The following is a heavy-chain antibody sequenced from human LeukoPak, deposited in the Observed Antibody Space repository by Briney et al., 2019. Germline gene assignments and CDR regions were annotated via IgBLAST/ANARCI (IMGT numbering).Heavy chain of an antibody. V-gene: IGHV4-59*01. D-gene: IGHD3-22*01. CDR1: GGSISSYY. CDR2: IYYSGST. J-gene: IGHJ2*01. Sequence: PSETLSLTCTVSGGSISSYYWSWIRQPPGKGPEWIGYIYYSGSTNYNPSLKSRVTISIDTSKNQISLKLSSVTAADTAVYYCARPLGNGYSYWYFDLWGRGTLVTVSS. CDR3: ARPLGNGYSYWYFDL.